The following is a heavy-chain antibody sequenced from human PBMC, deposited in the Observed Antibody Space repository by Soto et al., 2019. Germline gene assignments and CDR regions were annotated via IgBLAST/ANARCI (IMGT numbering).Heavy chain of an antibody. Sequence: SETLSLTCTVSGGSISSYYWSWIRQPPGKGLEWIGYIYYSGSTNYNPSLKSRVTISVDTSKNQFSLKLSSVTAADTAVYYCARWSLVRGVIPYYYYGMDVWCQGTTVTVSS. CDR3: ARWSLVRGVIPYYYYGMDV. J-gene: IGHJ6*02. CDR1: GGSISSYY. CDR2: IYYSGST. V-gene: IGHV4-59*01. D-gene: IGHD3-10*01.